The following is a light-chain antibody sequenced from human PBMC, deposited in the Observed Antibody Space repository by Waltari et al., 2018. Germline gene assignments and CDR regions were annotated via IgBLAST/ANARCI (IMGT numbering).Light chain of an antibody. Sequence: EIVLTQSPGTLSLSPGERATLSCRASQSVSSSYLAWYQQKPGQAPRLLIYGASSRATDNPDRFSGSGSGTDFTLTISRLELEDCAVYYCQQYGSSTWTFGQGTKWEI. CDR1: QSVSSSY. CDR2: GAS. CDR3: QQYGSSTWT. J-gene: IGKJ1*01. V-gene: IGKV3-20*01.